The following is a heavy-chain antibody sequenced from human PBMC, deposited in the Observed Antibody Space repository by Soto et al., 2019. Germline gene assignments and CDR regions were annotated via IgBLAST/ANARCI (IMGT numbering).Heavy chain of an antibody. V-gene: IGHV4-59*01. Sequence: ETLSLTFSVSGGAISGSYWGGIRQSPGKGLEWLGYVYYTGSTNYSPSLRSRVSISVDTSKNEFSLRLSSVTAADTAVYFCARSVAVPGAHIDYWGQGTQVTVSS. D-gene: IGHD6-19*01. J-gene: IGHJ4*02. CDR3: ARSVAVPGAHIDY. CDR1: GGAISGSY. CDR2: VYYTGST.